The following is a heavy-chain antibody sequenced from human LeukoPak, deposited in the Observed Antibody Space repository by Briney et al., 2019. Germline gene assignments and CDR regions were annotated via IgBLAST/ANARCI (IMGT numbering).Heavy chain of an antibody. V-gene: IGHV3-48*03. CDR2: ISSSGSTI. CDR1: GFAFASFA. J-gene: IGHJ4*02. CDR3: ATFGDRWLQFGY. D-gene: IGHD5-24*01. Sequence: GGSLRLSCAASGFAFASFALNWVRQAPGKGLEWVSYISSSGSTIYYADSVKGRFTISRDNAKNSLYLQMNSLRAEDTAVYYCATFGDRWLQFGYWGQGTLVTVSS.